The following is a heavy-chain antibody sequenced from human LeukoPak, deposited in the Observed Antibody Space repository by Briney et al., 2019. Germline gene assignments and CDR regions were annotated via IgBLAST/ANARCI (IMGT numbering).Heavy chain of an antibody. D-gene: IGHD3-16*01. CDR1: GSTFIIYG. CDR2: RLYDGSNK. J-gene: IGHJ5*02. V-gene: IGHV3-30*02. CDR3: ARGAVGRVTYWFDP. Sequence: RGRCLRPAWAAAGSTFIIYGMHWVRQAPGKGLGWLAFRLYDGSNKYYADSVKGRFTISRDNSKNTLNLQMSLRAEDTAVYYCARGAVGRVTYWFDPWGQGTLVTVSS.